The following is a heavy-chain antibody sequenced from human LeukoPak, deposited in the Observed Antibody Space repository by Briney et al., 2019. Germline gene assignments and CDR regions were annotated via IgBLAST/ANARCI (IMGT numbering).Heavy chain of an antibody. CDR1: GFAFGSEA. J-gene: IGHJ4*02. CDR3: AKDGPYYYGSGSYYNDY. V-gene: IGHV3-23*01. Sequence: GGSLRLSCAVSGFAFGSEAMSWVRQSPARGLEWVASISPGGGTTYYADSVKGRFTISRDNSKNTLYLQMNSLRAEDTAVYYCAKDGPYYYGSGSYYNDYWGQGTLVTVSS. D-gene: IGHD3-10*01. CDR2: ISPGGGTT.